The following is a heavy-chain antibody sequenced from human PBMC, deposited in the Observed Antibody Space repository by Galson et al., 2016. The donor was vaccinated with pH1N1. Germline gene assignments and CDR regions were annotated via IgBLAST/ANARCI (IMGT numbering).Heavy chain of an antibody. Sequence: SLRLSCAASGFTFDTFAMHWVRQNPGKGLEWVAFISYNGHDQSYANSVKGRFTVSRDNSKNTLYLQMSSLRPEDTALYYCAREDWSYADTYYYGMDVWCQGTTVTV. CDR2: ISYNGHDQ. V-gene: IGHV3-30-3*01. CDR1: GFTFDTFA. J-gene: IGHJ6*02. D-gene: IGHD3-16*01. CDR3: AREDWSYADTYYYGMDV.